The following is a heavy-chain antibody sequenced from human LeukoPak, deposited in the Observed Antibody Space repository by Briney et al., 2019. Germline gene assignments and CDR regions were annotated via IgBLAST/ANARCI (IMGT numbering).Heavy chain of an antibody. D-gene: IGHD3-22*01. V-gene: IGHV3-21*04. J-gene: IGHJ4*02. Sequence: PGGSLRLSCAASGFTFSSYSMNWVRQAPGKGLEWVSSISSSSSCIYYADSVKGRFTISRDNAKNSLYLQMNSLRAEDTAVYYCARYYYDSNGYPYCFDYWGQGTLVTISS. CDR3: ARYYYDSNGYPYCFDY. CDR2: ISSSSSCI. CDR1: GFTFSSYS.